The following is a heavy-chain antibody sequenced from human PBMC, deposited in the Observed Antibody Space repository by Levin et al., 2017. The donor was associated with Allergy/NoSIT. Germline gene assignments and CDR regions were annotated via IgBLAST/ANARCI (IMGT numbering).Heavy chain of an antibody. CDR1: GFTFSSYA. J-gene: IGHJ4*02. CDR2: ISYDGSNK. V-gene: IGHV3-30*04. CDR3: ARDGREQWLRGPRHPDY. Sequence: RAGGSLRLSCAASGFTFSSYAMHWVRQAPGKGLEWVAVISYDGSNKYYADSVKGRFTISRDNSKNTLYLQMNSLRAEDTAVYYCARDGREQWLRGPRHPDYWGQGTLVTVSS. D-gene: IGHD6-19*01.